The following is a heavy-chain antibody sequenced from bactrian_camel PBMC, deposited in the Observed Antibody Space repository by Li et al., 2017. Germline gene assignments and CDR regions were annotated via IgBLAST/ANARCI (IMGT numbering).Heavy chain of an antibody. CDR2: MASDGSS. J-gene: IGHJ4*01. CDR3: AAGRVVGGKAPGCSGAY. D-gene: IGHD6*01. Sequence: VESGGSLTLSCPYSIYAVSSYCMAWFRQAPGKEREGLAAMASDGSSSIADSVKGRFTLSKDNIKNTMYLQMNSLTPGDTAMYYCAAGRVVGGKAPGCSGAYWGQGTQVTVS. V-gene: IGHV3S53*01. CDR1: IYAVSSYC.